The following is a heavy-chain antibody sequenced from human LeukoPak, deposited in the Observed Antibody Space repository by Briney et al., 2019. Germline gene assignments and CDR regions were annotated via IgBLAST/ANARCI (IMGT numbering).Heavy chain of an antibody. Sequence: PGGSLRLSCAASGFTFSSYAMSWVRQAPGKGLEWVSAISSSGGSTYYADSVKGRFTISRDNSKNTLYLQMNSLRAEDTAVYYCARDAGVVVITNYFDYWGQGTLVTVSS. D-gene: IGHD3-22*01. CDR2: ISSSGGST. CDR1: GFTFSSYA. J-gene: IGHJ4*02. V-gene: IGHV3-23*01. CDR3: ARDAGVVVITNYFDY.